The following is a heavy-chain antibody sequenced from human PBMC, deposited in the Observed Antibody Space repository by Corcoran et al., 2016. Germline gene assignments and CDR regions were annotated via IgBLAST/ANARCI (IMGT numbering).Heavy chain of an antibody. CDR2: IKQDGTEK. Sequence: EVQLEESGGGLVQPGGSLRLSCAASGFAFSDYWMSWVRQGPGKGREWVANIKQDGTEKYYVDSVRGRFTISRDNDKNSLWLQMSSLRAEDTAAYYCARSYSRSSIAYYYYGMDVWGQGTTVTVSS. CDR3: ARSYSRSSIAYYYYGMDV. D-gene: IGHD6-6*01. CDR1: GFAFSDYW. J-gene: IGHJ6*02. V-gene: IGHV3-7*01.